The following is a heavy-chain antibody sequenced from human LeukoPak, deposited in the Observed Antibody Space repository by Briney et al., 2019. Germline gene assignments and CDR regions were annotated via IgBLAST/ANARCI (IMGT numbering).Heavy chain of an antibody. J-gene: IGHJ4*02. V-gene: IGHV3-23*01. CDR3: ANAPYSTIFGVVITHFDY. D-gene: IGHD3-3*01. CDR1: GFTFSSYA. CDR2: ISGSGGST. Sequence: PGGSLRLSCAASGFTFSSYAMSWVRQAPGKGLEWVSAISGSGGSTYYADSVKGRFTISRDNSKNTLYLQMNSLRAEDTAVYYCANAPYSTIFGVVITHFDYWGQGTLVTVSS.